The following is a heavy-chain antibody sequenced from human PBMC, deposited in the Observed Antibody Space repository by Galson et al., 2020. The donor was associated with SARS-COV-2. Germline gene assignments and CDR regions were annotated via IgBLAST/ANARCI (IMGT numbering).Heavy chain of an antibody. Sequence: HGESLKISSKSSGYSFSSAWIGWVRPMPGKGLEWMGRIEPSDSYTNYSPSFQGHVTLSADKSISTAYLQWSSLKASDTAMYYCARQDYYDSSGYLGDAFDIWGQGTMVTFS. CDR2: IEPSDSYT. CDR3: ARQDYYDSSGYLGDAFDI. J-gene: IGHJ3*02. V-gene: IGHV5-10-1*01. D-gene: IGHD3-22*01. CDR1: GYSFSSAW.